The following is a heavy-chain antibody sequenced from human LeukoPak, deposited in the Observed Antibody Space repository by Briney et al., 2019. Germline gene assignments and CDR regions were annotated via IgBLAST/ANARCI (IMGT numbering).Heavy chain of an antibody. CDR1: GFTFSTYT. Sequence: PGGSLRLSCAASGFTFSTYTMNWVRQAPGKGLEWVSVIYSGGSTYYADSVKGRFTISRDNSKNTLYLQMNSLRAEDTAVYYCARDRRGCSSTSCYRKWFDYYYYGMDVWGQGTTVTVSS. J-gene: IGHJ6*02. V-gene: IGHV3-53*01. D-gene: IGHD2-2*02. CDR3: ARDRRGCSSTSCYRKWFDYYYYGMDV. CDR2: IYSGGST.